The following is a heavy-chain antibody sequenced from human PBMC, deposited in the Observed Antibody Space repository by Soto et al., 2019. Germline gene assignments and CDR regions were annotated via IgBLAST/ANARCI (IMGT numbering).Heavy chain of an antibody. Sequence: ASVKVSCKASGYTFTGYGISWCRQAPGQGLEGMGWISAYKGNTNYAQKLQGRVTMTTDTSTSTAYMELRSLRSDDTAVYYCVRYSSLSPYFDYWGQGTLVTVSS. CDR3: VRYSSLSPYFDY. V-gene: IGHV1-18*01. J-gene: IGHJ4*02. D-gene: IGHD6-13*01. CDR1: GYTFTGYG. CDR2: ISAYKGNT.